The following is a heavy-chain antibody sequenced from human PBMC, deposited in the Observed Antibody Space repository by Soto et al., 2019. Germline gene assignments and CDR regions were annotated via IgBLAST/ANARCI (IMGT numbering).Heavy chain of an antibody. Sequence: EVQLVESGGGLVEPGGSLRLSCAASGFTFSNAWMSWVRQAPGKGLEWVGRIKSKSEGETIDYAAPVKGRFTISRDDSKNTLYLQMNSLKSEDTGVYYCTRGPVGSTRPLDYWGQGTLDTVSS. CDR3: TRGPVGSTRPLDY. CDR2: IKSKSEGETI. J-gene: IGHJ4*02. D-gene: IGHD2-2*01. V-gene: IGHV3-15*01. CDR1: GFTFSNAW.